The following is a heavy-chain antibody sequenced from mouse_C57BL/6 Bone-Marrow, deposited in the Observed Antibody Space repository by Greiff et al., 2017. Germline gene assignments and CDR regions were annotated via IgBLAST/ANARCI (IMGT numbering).Heavy chain of an antibody. Sequence: EVMLVESEGGLVQPGSSMKLSCTASGFTFSDYYMAWVRQVPEKGLEWVANINYDGSSTYYLDSLKSRFIISRDNAKNILYLQMSSLKSEDTATYYCARDEGKTKVGQFAYWGQGTLVTVSA. CDR1: GFTFSDYY. CDR3: ARDEGKTKVGQFAY. V-gene: IGHV5-16*01. CDR2: INYDGSST. J-gene: IGHJ3*01. D-gene: IGHD1-3*01.